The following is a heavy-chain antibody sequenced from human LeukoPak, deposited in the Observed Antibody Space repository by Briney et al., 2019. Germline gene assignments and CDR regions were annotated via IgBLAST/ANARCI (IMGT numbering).Heavy chain of an antibody. CDR1: GGSISSGSYY. CDR3: ARDNYDSSGYYSLRWFDP. J-gene: IGHJ5*02. D-gene: IGHD3-22*01. V-gene: IGHV4-61*02. Sequence: PSQTLSLTCTVSGGSISSGSYYWSWIRQPAGKGLEWIGRIYTSGSTNYNPSLKSRVTISVDTSKNQFSPKLSSVTAADTAVYYCARDNYDSSGYYSLRWFDPWGQGTLVTVSS. CDR2: IYTSGST.